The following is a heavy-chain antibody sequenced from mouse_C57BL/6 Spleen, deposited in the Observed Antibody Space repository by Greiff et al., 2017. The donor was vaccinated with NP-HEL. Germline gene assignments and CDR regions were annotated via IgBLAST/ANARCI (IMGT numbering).Heavy chain of an antibody. D-gene: IGHD4-1*01. J-gene: IGHJ2*01. CDR3: ARKLTGYLDY. Sequence: EVQLVESGGGLVKPGGSLKLSCAASGFTFSSYAMSWVRQTPEKRLEWVATISDGGSYTYYPDNVKGRFTISRDNAKNNLYLQMSHLKSEDTAMYYCARKLTGYLDYWGQGTTLTVSS. V-gene: IGHV5-4*01. CDR2: ISDGGSYT. CDR1: GFTFSSYA.